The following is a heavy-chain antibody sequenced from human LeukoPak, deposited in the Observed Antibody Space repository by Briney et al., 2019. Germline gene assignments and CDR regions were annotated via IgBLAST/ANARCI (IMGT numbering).Heavy chain of an antibody. J-gene: IGHJ4*02. V-gene: IGHV4-34*01. CDR2: INHSGST. CDR3: ARVISDSSGWRSDY. CDR1: GGSFSGYY. D-gene: IGHD6-19*01. Sequence: SETLSLTCAVYGGSFSGYYWSWIRQPPGKGLEWIGEINHSGSTNYNPSLKSRVTISVDTSKNQFSLKLSSVTAADTAVYYCARVISDSSGWRSDYWGQGTLVTVSS.